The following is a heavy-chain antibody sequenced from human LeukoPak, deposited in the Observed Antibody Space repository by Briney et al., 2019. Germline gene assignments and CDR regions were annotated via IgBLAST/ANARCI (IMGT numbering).Heavy chain of an antibody. Sequence: GASVKVSCKASGYTFTSYGISWVRQAPGQGLEWMGWISAYNGNTNYAQKLQGRVTMTTDTSTSTAYMELRSLRSDDTAVYYCARQDGYYYDSSGYWPWGQGTLVTVSS. CDR1: GYTFTSYG. V-gene: IGHV1-18*01. CDR3: ARQDGYYYDSSGYWP. J-gene: IGHJ5*02. CDR2: ISAYNGNT. D-gene: IGHD3-22*01.